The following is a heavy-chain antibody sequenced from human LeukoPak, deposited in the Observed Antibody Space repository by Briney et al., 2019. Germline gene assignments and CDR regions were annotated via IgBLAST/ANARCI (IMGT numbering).Heavy chain of an antibody. Sequence: GGSLRLSCVASGFTFSSYAMSWVRQAPGKGLEWVSAISGSGGSTYYADSVKGRFTISRDNSKNTLYLQMNSLRAEDTAVYYCAKTYCGGDCYPPDAFDIWGQGTMVTVSS. J-gene: IGHJ3*02. CDR3: AKTYCGGDCYPPDAFDI. CDR1: GFTFSSYA. D-gene: IGHD2-21*01. V-gene: IGHV3-23*01. CDR2: ISGSGGST.